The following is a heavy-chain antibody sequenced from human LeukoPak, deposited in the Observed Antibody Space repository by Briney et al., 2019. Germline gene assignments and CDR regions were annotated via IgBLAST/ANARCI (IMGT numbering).Heavy chain of an antibody. V-gene: IGHV3-30-3*01. J-gene: IGHJ3*02. CDR3: ALQSFDI. D-gene: IGHD2-21*02. CDR2: ISNDGSKK. CDR1: GFTFNTYA. Sequence: GGSLRLSCAASGFTFNTYAMNWVRQAPGKGLEWVAIISNDGSKKHYADSVKGRFTISRDNSKNTLYLEMNSLRAEDTAMHYCALQSFDIWGQGTMVTVSS.